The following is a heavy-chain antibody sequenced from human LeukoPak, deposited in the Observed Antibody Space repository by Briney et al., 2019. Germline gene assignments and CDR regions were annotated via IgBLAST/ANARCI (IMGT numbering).Heavy chain of an antibody. D-gene: IGHD2-21*01. Sequence: SETLSLTCAVYGVSFSGYYWIWIRQPPGKGLAWIGEINHSGSTNYNPSLKSRVTISVDISKNQFSLKLGSLTAADTAVYYCASASYDCGGYLDYWGQGTLVTVSS. V-gene: IGHV4-34*01. J-gene: IGHJ4*02. CDR3: ASASYDCGGYLDY. CDR1: GVSFSGYY. CDR2: INHSGST.